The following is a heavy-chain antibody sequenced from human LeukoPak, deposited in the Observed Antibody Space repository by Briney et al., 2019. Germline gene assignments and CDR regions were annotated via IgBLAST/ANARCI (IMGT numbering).Heavy chain of an antibody. CDR1: GFTFTNYA. V-gene: IGHV3-23*01. Sequence: GGSLRLSCAASGFTFTNYAMNWVRQAPGKGLEWVAGIRGSGGSTNYADSVKGRFTISRDNSKNTLYLHMSSLRAEDTAVYFCAKRGVVIRVILVGFHKEAYYFDSWGQGALVTVSS. D-gene: IGHD3-22*01. CDR2: IRGSGGST. CDR3: AKRGVVIRVILVGFHKEAYYFDS. J-gene: IGHJ4*02.